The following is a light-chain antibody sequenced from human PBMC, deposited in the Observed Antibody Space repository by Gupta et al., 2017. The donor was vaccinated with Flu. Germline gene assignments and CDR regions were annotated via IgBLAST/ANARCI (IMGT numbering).Light chain of an antibody. CDR3: QQRNNWPRT. CDR2: DAS. J-gene: IGKJ2*01. V-gene: IGKV3-11*01. CDR1: QSISSY. Sequence: PATLSVSPGERATRSCRASQSISSYLAWYQQKTDQAPRLLIYDASHRATGIPARFSGSGSGTDFTLTISRIEPEDFAVYYCQQRNNWPRTFGQGTKLEIK.